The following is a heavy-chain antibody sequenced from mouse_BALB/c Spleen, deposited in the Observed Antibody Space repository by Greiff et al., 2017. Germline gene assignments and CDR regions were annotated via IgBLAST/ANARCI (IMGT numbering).Heavy chain of an antibody. CDR1: GFSLTGYG. CDR2: IWGDGST. Sequence: VQVVESGPGLVAPSQSLSITCTVSGFSLTGYGVNWVRQPPGKGLEWLGMIWGDGSTDYNSALKSRLSISKDNSKSQVFLKMNSLQTDDTARYYCARAYGYLYYFDYWGQGTTLTVSS. D-gene: IGHD2-2*01. J-gene: IGHJ2*01. CDR3: ARAYGYLYYFDY. V-gene: IGHV2-6-7*01.